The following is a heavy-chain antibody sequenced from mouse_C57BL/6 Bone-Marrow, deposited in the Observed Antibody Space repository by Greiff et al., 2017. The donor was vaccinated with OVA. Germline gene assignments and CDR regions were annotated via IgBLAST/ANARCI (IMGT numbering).Heavy chain of an antibody. CDR1: GFSLTSYG. D-gene: IGHD2-4*01. V-gene: IGHV2-2*01. Sequence: VMLVESGPGLVQPSQSLSITCTVSGFSLTSYGVHWVRQSPGKGLEWLGVIWSGGSTDYNAAFISRLSISKDNSKSQVFFKMNSLQADDTAIYYCARSDYDEVLHWYFDVWGTGTTVTVSS. CDR3: ARSDYDEVLHWYFDV. J-gene: IGHJ1*03. CDR2: IWSGGST.